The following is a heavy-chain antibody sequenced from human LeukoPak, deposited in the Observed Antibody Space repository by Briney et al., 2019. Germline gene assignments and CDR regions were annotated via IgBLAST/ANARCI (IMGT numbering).Heavy chain of an antibody. J-gene: IGHJ3*02. D-gene: IGHD3-9*01. CDR1: GFTFSSYS. CDR2: ISSSSSYI. CDR3: ARSGGRLRYFDWPDAFDI. V-gene: IGHV3-21*01. Sequence: PGGSLRLSCAASGFTFSSYSMNWVRQAPGEGLEWVSSISSSSSYIYYADSVKGRFTISRDNAKNSLYLQMNSLRAEDTAVYYCARSGGRLRYFDWPDAFDIWGQGTMVTVSS.